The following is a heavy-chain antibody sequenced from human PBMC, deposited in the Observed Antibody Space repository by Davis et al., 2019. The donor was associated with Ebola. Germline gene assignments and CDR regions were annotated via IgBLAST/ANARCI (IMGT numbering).Heavy chain of an antibody. CDR2: IWYDGSNK. CDR1: GFTFSSYG. D-gene: IGHD6-19*01. Sequence: GESLKISCAASGFTFSSYGMPWVRQAPGKGLEWVAVIWYDGSNKYYADSVKGRFTISRDNSKNTLYLQMNSLRAEDTAVYYCAKEGVAGAFDIWGQGTMATVSS. CDR3: AKEGVAGAFDI. J-gene: IGHJ3*02. V-gene: IGHV3-30*02.